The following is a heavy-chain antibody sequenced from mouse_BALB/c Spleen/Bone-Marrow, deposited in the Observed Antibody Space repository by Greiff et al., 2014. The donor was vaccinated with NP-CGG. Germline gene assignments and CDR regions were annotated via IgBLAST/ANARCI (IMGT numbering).Heavy chain of an antibody. CDR3: ARSYRFWYFDV. CDR1: GFTFTSSW. J-gene: IGHJ1*01. D-gene: IGHD2-14*01. Sequence: LQESGSVLVRPGTSVNLSCKASGFTFTSSWMHWAKQRPGQGLEWIGDIHPNSGNTYYNEKFKGKATLTVDSSSSTAYVDLSSLTSEDSAVYFCARSYRFWYFDVWGAGTTVTVSS. V-gene: IGHV1S130*01. CDR2: IHPNSGNT.